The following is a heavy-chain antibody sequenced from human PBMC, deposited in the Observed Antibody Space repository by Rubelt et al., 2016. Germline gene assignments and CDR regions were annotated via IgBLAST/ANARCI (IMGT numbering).Heavy chain of an antibody. J-gene: IGHJ4*02. D-gene: IGHD6-6*01. CDR2: IYFSGST. V-gene: IGHV4-59*08. Sequence: QVQLQESGPGLVKPSETLSLTCTVSGGSISSYYWSWIRQPPGKGLECIGYIYFSGSTNYNPSLESRVPITVDTSKNQFSLNLSSVTAADTAVYYCARLSSSSGIDYWGQGILVTVSS. CDR3: ARLSSSSGIDY. CDR1: GGSISSYY.